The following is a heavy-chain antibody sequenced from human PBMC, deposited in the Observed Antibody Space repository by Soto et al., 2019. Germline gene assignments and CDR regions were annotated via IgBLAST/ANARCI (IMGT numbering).Heavy chain of an antibody. Sequence: GGSLRLSCAASGFTFSSYDMHWVRQATGKGLEWVSAIGTAGDTYYPGSVKGRFTITRENAKNSMYLQMNSLRAGYTAVYYCARGTTGTTGGRYYYYMDVWGKGTTVTVSS. D-gene: IGHD1-1*01. CDR1: GFTFSSYD. CDR2: IGTAGDT. V-gene: IGHV3-13*01. J-gene: IGHJ6*03. CDR3: ARGTTGTTGGRYYYYMDV.